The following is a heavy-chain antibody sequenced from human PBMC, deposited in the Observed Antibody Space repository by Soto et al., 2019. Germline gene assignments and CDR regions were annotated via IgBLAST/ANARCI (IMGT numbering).Heavy chain of an antibody. V-gene: IGHV3-30*03. CDR2: ISYDGSNK. Sequence: QVQLVESGGGVVQPGRSLRLSCAASGFTFSSYGMHWVRQAPGKGLEWVAVISYDGSNKYYADSVKGRFTISRDNSKNTLSLQMNRLSAEDTAVYYCAPFFGAFDSWGQGPLVSVSS. D-gene: IGHD3-10*01. CDR3: APFFGAFDS. CDR1: GFTFSSYG. J-gene: IGHJ4*02.